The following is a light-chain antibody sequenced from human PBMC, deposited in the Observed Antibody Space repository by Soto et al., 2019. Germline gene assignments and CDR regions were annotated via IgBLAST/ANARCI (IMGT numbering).Light chain of an antibody. J-gene: IGKJ1*01. CDR3: QQYNNWRT. CDR2: DAS. CDR1: QSVSSN. Sequence: EIVMTQSPATLSVSPGERATLSCRASQSVSSNLAWYQQKPGRAPRLLIYDASTRATGIPARISGSGSGTEFTLTISSLQSEDFAVYYCQQYNNWRTFGQGTKVDNK. V-gene: IGKV3-15*01.